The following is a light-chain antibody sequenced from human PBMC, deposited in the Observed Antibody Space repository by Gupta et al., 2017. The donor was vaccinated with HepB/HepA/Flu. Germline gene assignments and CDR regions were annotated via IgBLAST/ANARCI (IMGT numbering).Light chain of an antibody. CDR3: QAWDSISHVV. V-gene: IGLV3-1*01. Sequence: YELTPGAPAYGSPGQTDNIECYGDKLGDKYACWYQQKPGQSPVQVIYQNNKRPSGIPERFSGSNSGNTATLTISVTQALDEADYYCQAWDSISHVVFGGGTTLTVL. J-gene: IGLJ2*01. CDR2: QNN. CDR1: KLGDKY.